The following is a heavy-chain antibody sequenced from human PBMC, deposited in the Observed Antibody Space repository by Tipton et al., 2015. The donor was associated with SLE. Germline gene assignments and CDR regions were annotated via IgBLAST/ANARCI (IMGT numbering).Heavy chain of an antibody. V-gene: IGHV4-59*01. CDR2: IYYSGST. Sequence: TLSLTCTVSGGSISSYYWSWIRQPPGKGLEWIGYIYYSGSTNYNPSLKSRVTISVDTSKNQFSLKLSSVTAADTAVYYCAKCPSSRGSGTPFDYWGQGTLVTVSS. D-gene: IGHD3-10*01. J-gene: IGHJ4*02. CDR1: GGSISSYY. CDR3: AKCPSSRGSGTPFDY.